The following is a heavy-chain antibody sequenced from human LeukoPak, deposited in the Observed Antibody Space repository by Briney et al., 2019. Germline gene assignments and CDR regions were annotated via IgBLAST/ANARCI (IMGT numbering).Heavy chain of an antibody. CDR2: IIPMFGTA. V-gene: IGHV1-69*13. J-gene: IGHJ6*03. CDR1: GGTFSSYG. D-gene: IGHD6-19*01. CDR3: ARFGITGIAVAAATNTKKDYYYYYMDV. Sequence: SVKVSCKASGGTFSSYGISWVRQAPGQGLEWMGGIIPMFGTANYAQKFQGRVTITADESTSTAYMELSSLRSEDTAVYYCARFGITGIAVAAATNTKKDYYYYYMDVWGKGTTVTIS.